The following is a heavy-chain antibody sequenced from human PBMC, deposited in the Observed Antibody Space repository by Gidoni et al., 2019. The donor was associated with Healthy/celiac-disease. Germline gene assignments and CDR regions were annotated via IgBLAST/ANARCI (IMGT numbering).Heavy chain of an antibody. V-gene: IGHV1-69*01. CDR2: IIPIFGTA. Sequence: QVKLVQSGSEVHKPVSSVQVSCNDYGRTFSSYPISWVRQAPGQELDWMGGIIPIFGTANYAQKFQGRVTITADESTSTAYMELSRLRSEDTAVDYCARVPTYYYDSSGPYYFDYWGQGTLVTVSS. J-gene: IGHJ4*02. CDR1: GRTFSSYP. CDR3: ARVPTYYYDSSGPYYFDY. D-gene: IGHD3-22*01.